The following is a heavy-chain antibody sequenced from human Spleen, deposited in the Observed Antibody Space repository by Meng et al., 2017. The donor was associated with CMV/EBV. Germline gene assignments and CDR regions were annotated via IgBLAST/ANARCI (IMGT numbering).Heavy chain of an antibody. CDR3: TKDAYGGNSGWGWDS. CDR1: GFTFSDYA. CDR2: ITGSGSTS. V-gene: IGHV3-23*01. J-gene: IGHJ4*02. D-gene: IGHD4-23*01. Sequence: GESLKISCAVSGFTFSDYAMSWVRQAPGKGLESVSSITGSGSTSFYADAVKGRFTVSRDDSKNTLYLDMRTLRAEDTAVYYCTKDAYGGNSGWGWDSWGQGTLVTVSS.